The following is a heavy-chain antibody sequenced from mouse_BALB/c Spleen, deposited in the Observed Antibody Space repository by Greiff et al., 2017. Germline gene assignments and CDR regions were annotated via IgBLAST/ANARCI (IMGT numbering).Heavy chain of an antibody. Sequence: VQLKQSGPELVKPGASVKISCKASGYTFTDYNMHWVKQSHGKSLEWIGYIYPYNGGTGYNQKFKSKATLTVDNSSSTAYMELRSLTSEDSAVYYCARSEWLLPYYFDYWGQGTTLTVSA. J-gene: IGHJ2*01. CDR3: ARSEWLLPYYFDY. CDR1: GYTFTDYN. V-gene: IGHV1S29*02. D-gene: IGHD2-3*01. CDR2: IYPYNGGT.